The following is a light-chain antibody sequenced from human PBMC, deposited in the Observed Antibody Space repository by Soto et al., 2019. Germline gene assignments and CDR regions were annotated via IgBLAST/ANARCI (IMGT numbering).Light chain of an antibody. CDR1: SSDVGGYNY. V-gene: IGLV2-14*01. CDR2: EVT. J-gene: IGLJ2*01. CDR3: TSYTSSNTLV. Sequence: QSVLTQPASVSGSPGQSITISCTGTSSDVGGYNYVSWYQQHPGKAPKLMIYEVTNRPSGVSNRFSGSKSGNTASLIISGLQAEDEADYYCTSYTSSNTLVIGGGTKLTVL.